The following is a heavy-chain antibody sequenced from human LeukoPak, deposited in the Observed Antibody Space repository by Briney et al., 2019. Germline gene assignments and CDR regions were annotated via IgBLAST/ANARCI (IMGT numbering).Heavy chain of an antibody. D-gene: IGHD3-22*01. CDR2: IYYSGST. Sequence: SETLSLTRTVSGGSISSYYWSWIRQPPGKGLEWIGYIYYSGSTNYNPSLKSRVTISVDTSKNQFSLKLSSVTAADTAVYYCARRGPMIVVDNAFDIWGQGTMVTVSS. CDR1: GGSISSYY. V-gene: IGHV4-59*08. CDR3: ARRGPMIVVDNAFDI. J-gene: IGHJ3*02.